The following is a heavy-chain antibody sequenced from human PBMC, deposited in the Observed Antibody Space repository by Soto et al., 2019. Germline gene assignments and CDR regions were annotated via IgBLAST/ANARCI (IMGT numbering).Heavy chain of an antibody. J-gene: IGHJ4*02. Sequence: SETLSLTCTVSGRSISRYYWSWIRQPPGKGLEWIGYIYYSGSTNYNPSLKSRVTISVDTSKNQFSLKLNSMIAADTAVYYCARHNYGSGSTYFDYWGQGTLVTVSS. CDR2: IYYSGST. D-gene: IGHD3-10*01. CDR1: GRSISRYY. V-gene: IGHV4-59*08. CDR3: ARHNYGSGSTYFDY.